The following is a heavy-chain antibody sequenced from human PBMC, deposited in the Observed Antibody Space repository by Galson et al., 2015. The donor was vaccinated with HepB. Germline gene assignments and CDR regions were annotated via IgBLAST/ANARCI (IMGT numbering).Heavy chain of an antibody. Sequence: SETLSLTCAVYGGSFSGYYYTWIRQPPGKGLEWIGEINHSGGTNYNPSLKSRVTISVDSSQNQFSLKLTSVTAADTAVYYCARGGRGSSGWFIVPWFDPWGQGTLVTVSS. V-gene: IGHV4-34*01. CDR1: GGSFSGYY. CDR3: ARGGRGSSGWFIVPWFDP. J-gene: IGHJ5*02. D-gene: IGHD6-19*01. CDR2: INHSGGT.